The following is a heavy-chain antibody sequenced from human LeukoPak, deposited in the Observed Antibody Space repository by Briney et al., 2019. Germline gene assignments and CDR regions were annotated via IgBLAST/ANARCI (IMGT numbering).Heavy chain of an antibody. D-gene: IGHD3-10*01. Sequence: ASVKVSCKASGGTFIRYSISWVRQAPGQGLEWMGGITPTLGTPDYSQKFQGRVTITADESTSTVYMEMSSLRSEDTAVYYCASSGGDYYYYYMDVWGTGTTVTISS. V-gene: IGHV1-69*13. CDR3: ASSGGDYYYYYMDV. CDR2: ITPTLGTP. J-gene: IGHJ6*03. CDR1: GGTFIRYS.